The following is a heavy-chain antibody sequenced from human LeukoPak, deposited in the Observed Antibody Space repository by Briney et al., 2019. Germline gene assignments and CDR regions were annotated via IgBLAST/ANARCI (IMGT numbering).Heavy chain of an antibody. CDR1: GGTFSSYA. V-gene: IGHV1-69*05. CDR2: IIALFGTA. Sequence: SVKVSCKASGGTFSSYAISWVRQAPGQGLEWMGGIIALFGTANYAQKLQGRVTMTTDTSTSTAYMELRSLRSDDTAVYYCARSYGDITMIEPDIWGQGTMVTVSS. J-gene: IGHJ3*02. D-gene: IGHD3-22*01. CDR3: ARSYGDITMIEPDI.